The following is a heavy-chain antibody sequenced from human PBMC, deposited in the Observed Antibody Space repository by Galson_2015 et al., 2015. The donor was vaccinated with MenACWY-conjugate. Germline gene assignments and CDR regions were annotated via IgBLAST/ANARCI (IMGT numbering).Heavy chain of an antibody. CDR3: AKGDTSVTAPYS. D-gene: IGHD2-21*02. Sequence: SLRLSCAGSGLTLSNYWMNWVRQAPGKGLEWVSRIRGSGENTYYLDSVKGRFTVSRDNSHNTLYLQMNSLRSEDTAFYYCAKGDTSVTAPYSWGQGTLVTVAS. CDR1: GLTLSNYW. CDR2: IRGSGENT. V-gene: IGHV3-23*01. J-gene: IGHJ4*02.